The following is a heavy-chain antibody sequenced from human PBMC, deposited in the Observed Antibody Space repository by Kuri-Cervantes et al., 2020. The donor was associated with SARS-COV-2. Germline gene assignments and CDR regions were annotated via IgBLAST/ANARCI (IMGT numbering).Heavy chain of an antibody. V-gene: IGHV3-23*01. D-gene: IGHD4-11*01. CDR2: ISGSGGST. CDR3: AKDYSNYPDYYYYGMDV. J-gene: IGHJ6*02. CDR1: GFTFSDCA. Sequence: GGSLRLSCAASGFTFSDCAMTWVRQAPGKGLEWVSAISGSGGSTYYADSVKGRFTISRDNSKNTLYLQMNSLRAEDTAVYYCAKDYSNYPDYYYYGMDVWGQGTTVTVSS.